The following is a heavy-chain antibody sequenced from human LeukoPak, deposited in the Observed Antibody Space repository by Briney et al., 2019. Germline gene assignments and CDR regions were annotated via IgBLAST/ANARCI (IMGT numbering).Heavy chain of an antibody. CDR2: INHSGST. CDR1: GGSFSGYY. Sequence: SETLSLTCAVYGGSFSGYYWSWIRQPPGKGLEWIGEINHSGSTNYNPSLKSRVTISVDTSKNQFSLKLSSVTAADTAVYYCARGVSSSFFETPFDYWGQGTLVTVSS. J-gene: IGHJ4*02. D-gene: IGHD6-6*01. V-gene: IGHV4-34*01. CDR3: ARGVSSSFFETPFDY.